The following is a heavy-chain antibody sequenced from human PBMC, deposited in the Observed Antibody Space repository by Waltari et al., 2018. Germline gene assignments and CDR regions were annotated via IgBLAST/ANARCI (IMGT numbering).Heavy chain of an antibody. D-gene: IGHD6-19*01. Sequence: QVQLQESGPGQVKPSETLSLTCAVSGYSISSGYYWGWIRQPPGKGLEWIGSISHSGSTYYTPSRKSRLTISGDTSKNQFSLKMNSVTAADTAVYYCARHSSTVAAYYWGQGTLVTVSS. CDR2: ISHSGST. J-gene: IGHJ4*02. CDR3: ARHSSTVAAYY. CDR1: GYSISSGYY. V-gene: IGHV4-38-2*01.